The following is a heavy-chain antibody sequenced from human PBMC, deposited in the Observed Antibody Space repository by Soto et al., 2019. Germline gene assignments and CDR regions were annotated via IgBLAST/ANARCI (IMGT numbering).Heavy chain of an antibody. Sequence: SSETLSLTCTVSGGSISSYYWSWIRQPPGKGLEWIGYIYYSGSTNYNPSLKSRVTISVDTSKNQFSLKLSSVTAADTAVYYCERETKTPTSGSGYLDYWGKGTLGTVSS. CDR3: ERETKTPTSGSGYLDY. V-gene: IGHV4-59*01. J-gene: IGHJ4*02. D-gene: IGHD3-10*01. CDR1: GGSISSYY. CDR2: IYYSGST.